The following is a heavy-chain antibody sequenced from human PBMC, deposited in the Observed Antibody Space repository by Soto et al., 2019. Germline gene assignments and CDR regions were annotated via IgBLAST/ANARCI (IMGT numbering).Heavy chain of an antibody. J-gene: IGHJ4*02. D-gene: IGHD1-26*01. Sequence: LRLSCAASGFTFSSYAMSWVRQPPGKGLEWIAYIHYSGSTYYNPSLKSRVTISVDTSKNQFSLKLSSVTAADTAVYYCARSRYSGSYFFDYWGQGILVTVSS. V-gene: IGHV4-30-4*08. CDR1: GFTFSSYA. CDR2: IHYSGST. CDR3: ARSRYSGSYFFDY.